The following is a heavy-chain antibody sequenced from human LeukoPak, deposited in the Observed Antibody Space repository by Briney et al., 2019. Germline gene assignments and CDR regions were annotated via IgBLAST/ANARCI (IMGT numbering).Heavy chain of an antibody. Sequence: SSVTVSCKASGGTFSSYAISWVRQAPGQGLEWMGGIIPIFGTANYAQKFQGRVTITTDESTSTAYMELSSLRSEDTAVYYCARDRGGGKMATISGVADRWFDPWGQGTLVTVSS. D-gene: IGHD5-24*01. CDR1: GGTFSSYA. CDR3: ARDRGGGKMATISGVADRWFDP. CDR2: IIPIFGTA. J-gene: IGHJ5*02. V-gene: IGHV1-69*05.